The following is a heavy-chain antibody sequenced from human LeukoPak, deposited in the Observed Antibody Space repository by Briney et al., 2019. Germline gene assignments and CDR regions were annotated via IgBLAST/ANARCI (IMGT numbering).Heavy chain of an antibody. D-gene: IGHD5-24*01. CDR2: IRYDENTK. CDR3: AKENTREAYRHFHY. Sequence: GGSLRLSCTASGFPFISYGMQWVRQAPGKGLEWVACIRYDENTKYYADSVKGRFTVSIDNSENTLFLQMNSLRAEDTAVYYCAKENTREAYRHFHYWGQGTLVTVSS. J-gene: IGHJ4*02. CDR1: GFPFISYG. V-gene: IGHV3-30*02.